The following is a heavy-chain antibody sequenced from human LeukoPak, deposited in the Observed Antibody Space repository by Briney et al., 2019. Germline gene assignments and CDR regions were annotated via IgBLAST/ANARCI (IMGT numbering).Heavy chain of an antibody. CDR3: ARASPYYYDSSGYYYGKLQSYYYYYYMDV. J-gene: IGHJ6*03. CDR1: GGSISSSSYY. Sequence: SETLSLTCTVSGGSISSSSYYWGWIRQPPGKGLEWIGSIYYSGTTYYNPSLKSRITIPVDTSKNQFSLKLSSVTAADTAVYYCARASPYYYDSSGYYYGKLQSYYYYYYMDVWGKGTTVTVSS. D-gene: IGHD3-22*01. V-gene: IGHV4-39*01. CDR2: IYYSGTT.